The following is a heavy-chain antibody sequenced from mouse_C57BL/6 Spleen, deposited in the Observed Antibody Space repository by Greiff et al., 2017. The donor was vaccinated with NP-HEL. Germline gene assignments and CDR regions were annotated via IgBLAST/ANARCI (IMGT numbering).Heavy chain of an antibody. V-gene: IGHV1-61*01. CDR3: ARGEGYYGSSYGFDY. Sequence: VQLQQPGAELVRPGSSVKLSCKASGYTFTSYWMDWVKQRPGQGLEWIGNIYPSDSETHYNQKFKDKATLTVDKSSSTAYMQLSSLTSEDSAVYYCARGEGYYGSSYGFDYWGQGTTLTVSS. CDR1: GYTFTSYW. J-gene: IGHJ2*01. D-gene: IGHD1-1*01. CDR2: IYPSDSET.